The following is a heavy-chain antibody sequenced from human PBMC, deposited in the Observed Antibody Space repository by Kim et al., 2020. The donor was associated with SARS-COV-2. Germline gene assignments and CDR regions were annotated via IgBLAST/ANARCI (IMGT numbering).Heavy chain of an antibody. J-gene: IGHJ6*02. V-gene: IGHV4-34*01. CDR2: INHSGST. CDR1: GGSFSGYY. CDR3: ARALIIEYQLLWIHRGPGSGMDV. D-gene: IGHD2-2*01. Sequence: SETLSLTCAVYGGSFSGYYWSWIRQPPGKGLEWIGEINHSGSTNYNPSLKSRVTISVDTSKNQFSLKLSSVTAADTAVYYCARALIIEYQLLWIHRGPGSGMDVWGQGTTVTVSS.